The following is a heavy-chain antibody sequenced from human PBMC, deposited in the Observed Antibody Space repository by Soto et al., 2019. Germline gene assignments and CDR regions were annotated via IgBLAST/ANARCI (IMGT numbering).Heavy chain of an antibody. Sequence: GGSLRLSCAASGFTFSSYAMSWVRQAPGKGLEWVSAISGSGGSTYYADSVKGRFTISRDNSKNTLYLQMNSLRAEDTAVYYCANPLYSSFNPYYYYYMDVWGKGTTVTVSS. CDR3: ANPLYSSFNPYYYYYMDV. V-gene: IGHV3-23*01. D-gene: IGHD6-6*01. CDR2: ISGSGGST. CDR1: GFTFSSYA. J-gene: IGHJ6*03.